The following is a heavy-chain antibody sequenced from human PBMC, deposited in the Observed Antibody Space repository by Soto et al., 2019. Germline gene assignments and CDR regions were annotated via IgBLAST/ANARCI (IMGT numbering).Heavy chain of an antibody. J-gene: IGHJ5*02. D-gene: IGHD3-22*01. CDR3: ARPKSSGYYLGWFDP. Sequence: SETLSLTCAVYGGSFSGYYWSWIRQPPGKGLEWIGEINHSGSTNYNPSLKSRVTISVDTSKNQFSLKLSSVTAADTAVYYCARPKSSGYYLGWFDPWGQGTLVTVSS. V-gene: IGHV4-34*01. CDR2: INHSGST. CDR1: GGSFSGYY.